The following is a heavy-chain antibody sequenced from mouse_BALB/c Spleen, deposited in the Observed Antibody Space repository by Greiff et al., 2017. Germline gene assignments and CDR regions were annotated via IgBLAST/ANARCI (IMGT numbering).Heavy chain of an antibody. V-gene: IGHV5-6-5*01. Sequence: EVMLVESGGGLVKPGGSLKLSCAASGFTFSSYAMSWVRQTPENRLEWVASISSGGSTYYPDSVKGRFTISRDNARNILYLQMSSLRSEDTAMYYCAREGVITTSYYAMDYWGQGTSVTVSS. J-gene: IGHJ4*01. D-gene: IGHD1-1*01. CDR2: ISSGGST. CDR3: AREGVITTSYYAMDY. CDR1: GFTFSSYA.